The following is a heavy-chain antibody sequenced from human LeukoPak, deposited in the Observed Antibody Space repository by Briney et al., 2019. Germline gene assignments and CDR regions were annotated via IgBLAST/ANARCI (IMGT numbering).Heavy chain of an antibody. CDR2: ISYDGSNK. D-gene: IGHD6-25*01. CDR1: GFTFSSYT. CDR3: ARDQSSGWGFDY. Sequence: GGSLRLSCAASGFTFSSYTIHWVRQAPGKGLEWVAVISYDGSNKYYADSVKGRFTISRDNSKNTLYLQMNSLRAEDAAMYYCARDQSSGWGFDYWGQGTLVTVSS. V-gene: IGHV3-30*04. J-gene: IGHJ4*02.